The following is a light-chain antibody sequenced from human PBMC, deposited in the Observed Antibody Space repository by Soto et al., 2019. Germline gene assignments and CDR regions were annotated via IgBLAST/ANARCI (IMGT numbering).Light chain of an antibody. CDR2: SNV. CDR3: AAWDGSLNGWV. J-gene: IGLJ3*02. Sequence: QSVLTQAPSVSGTPGQRVTISCSGSSSNIGSNTVSWYQQVPGTAPKVLIYSNVQRPSGVPDRFSDSKSGTSASLAIGGLQSEDEADYYCAAWDGSLNGWVFGGGTKLTVL. CDR1: SSNIGSNT. V-gene: IGLV1-44*01.